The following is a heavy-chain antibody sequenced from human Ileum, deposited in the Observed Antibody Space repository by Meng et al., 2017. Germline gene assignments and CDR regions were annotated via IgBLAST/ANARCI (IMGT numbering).Heavy chain of an antibody. V-gene: IGHV4-4*02. Sequence: QVPLQGAGPGSVKPSGTLSLTCAFSGDSISSRDWWSWVRQPPGKGLEWIGEISQESGRTNYNPSLKSRVTISLDKSKNQFSLNLNSVTAADTAVYYCVRNEGYSLGDWGQGTLVTVSS. CDR2: ISQESGRT. CDR3: VRNEGYSLGD. J-gene: IGHJ4*02. CDR1: GDSISSRDW. D-gene: IGHD2-21*01.